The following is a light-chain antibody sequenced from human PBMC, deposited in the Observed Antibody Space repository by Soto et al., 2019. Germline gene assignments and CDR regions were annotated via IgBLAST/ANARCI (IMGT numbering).Light chain of an antibody. CDR1: QSAGNF. V-gene: IGKV3D-15*01. CDR2: YIS. CDR3: QQYDISPWT. Sequence: EIVMTQSPATLSVSPGETASLSCRASQSAGNFLAWYQQKPGQAPRLLIYYISTRATGFPDRFSGSGSGTDFTLTIIRLEPEDFAVYYCQQYDISPWTFGQGTKVDIK. J-gene: IGKJ1*01.